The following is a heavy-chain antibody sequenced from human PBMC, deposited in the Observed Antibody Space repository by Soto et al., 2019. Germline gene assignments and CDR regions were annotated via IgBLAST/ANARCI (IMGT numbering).Heavy chain of an antibody. CDR2: ISSSSSYI. Sequence: GGSLRLSCAASGFTFSSYSMNWARQAPGKGLEWVSSISSSSSYIYYADSMKGRFTISTDNAKNTLYLQMHSLRPEDTATYYCASGGYYREWLYCYLHLWRRGTLVTLSS. CDR3: ASGGYYREWLYCYLHL. V-gene: IGHV3-21*04. J-gene: IGHJ2*01. CDR1: GFTFSSYS. D-gene: IGHD6-25*01.